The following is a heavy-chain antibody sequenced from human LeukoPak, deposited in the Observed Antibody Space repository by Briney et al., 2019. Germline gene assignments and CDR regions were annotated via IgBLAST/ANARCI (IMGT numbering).Heavy chain of an antibody. Sequence: GGSLRFSCAASGFTFSSYGMHWVRQAPGKGLEWVAVISYDGSNKYYADSVKGRFTISRDNSKNTLYLQMNSLRAEDTAVYYCAKDWPTMIVVVKGYFDYWGQGTLVTVSS. J-gene: IGHJ4*02. CDR1: GFTFSSYG. CDR3: AKDWPTMIVVVKGYFDY. V-gene: IGHV3-30*18. D-gene: IGHD3-22*01. CDR2: ISYDGSNK.